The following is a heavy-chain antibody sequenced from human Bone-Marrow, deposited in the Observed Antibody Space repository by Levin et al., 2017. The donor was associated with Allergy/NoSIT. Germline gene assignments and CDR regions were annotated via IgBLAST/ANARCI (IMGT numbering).Heavy chain of an antibody. CDR2: ISSSTNYI. CDR3: GKGSWDGYDVRPV. D-gene: IGHD5-12*01. V-gene: IGHV3-21*01. J-gene: IGHJ4*02. Sequence: GGSLRLSCAVSGFSFSDYTFNWVRQAPGKGLEWVSSISSSTNYIYYADSVKGRFTISRDNAKNSLYLQMNSLRAEDTAVYYCGKGSWDGYDVRPVWGQGTLVTVSS. CDR1: GFSFSDYT.